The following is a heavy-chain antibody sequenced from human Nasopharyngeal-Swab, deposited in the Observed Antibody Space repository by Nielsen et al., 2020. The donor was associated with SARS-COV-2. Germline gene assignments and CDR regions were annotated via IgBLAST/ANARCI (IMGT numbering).Heavy chain of an antibody. D-gene: IGHD5-12*01. CDR2: IDPSDSYA. CDR3: ARQGESINNDY. V-gene: IGHV5-10-1*01. Sequence: GESLKISCKGSGYSFTSYWISWVRQMPGKGLEWMGRIDPSDSYANYSPSFQGHVTISADKSISTADLQWSSLKASDPAMYYCARQGESINNDYWGQGTLVTVSS. J-gene: IGHJ4*02. CDR1: GYSFTSYW.